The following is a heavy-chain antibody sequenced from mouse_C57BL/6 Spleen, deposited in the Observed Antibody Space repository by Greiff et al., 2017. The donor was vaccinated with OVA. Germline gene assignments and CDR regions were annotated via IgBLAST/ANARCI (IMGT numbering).Heavy chain of an antibody. CDR1: YFAFMASA. J-gene: IGHJ4*01. D-gene: IGHD3-2*02. Sequence: QVQLQQSGAELVRPGSSVKLSCKDSYFAFMASAMHWVKQRPGHGLEWIGSFTMYSDATESSETFKGKATLTANTSSGTASMELSSLTSEDSAVDDCARSSSGYGAMDYWGQGTSVTVSS. CDR3: ARSSSGYGAMDY. V-gene: IGHV1-49*01. CDR2: FTMYSDAT.